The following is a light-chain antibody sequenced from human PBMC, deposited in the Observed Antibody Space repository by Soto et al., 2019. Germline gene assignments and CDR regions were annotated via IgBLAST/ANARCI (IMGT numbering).Light chain of an antibody. Sequence: EIVLTQAPASLSCSPGERATLSCRASQTIRSYLAWYQQKPGQTPRLLIYDASNRATGIPARFSGSGSGTDFSLTTPSLEPADFEVYYSQKRSNWPLTSGGGTKV. J-gene: IGKJ4*01. CDR2: DAS. CDR3: QKRSNWPLT. V-gene: IGKV3-11*01. CDR1: QTIRSY.